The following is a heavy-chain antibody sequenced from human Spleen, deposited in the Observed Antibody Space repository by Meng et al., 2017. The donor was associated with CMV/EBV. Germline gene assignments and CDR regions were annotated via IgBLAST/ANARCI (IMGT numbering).Heavy chain of an antibody. J-gene: IGHJ4*02. CDR1: GFTFNYAW. CDR2: IYGDGRT. V-gene: IGHV3-53*01. Sequence: GESLKISCVASGFTFNYAWMSWVRQAPGKGLEWVSGIYGDGRTYYADFVKGRFTISRDDSKNTVFLQMDSLRAEDSAVYSCASGPFKNWGQGTLVTVSS. CDR3: ASGPFKN.